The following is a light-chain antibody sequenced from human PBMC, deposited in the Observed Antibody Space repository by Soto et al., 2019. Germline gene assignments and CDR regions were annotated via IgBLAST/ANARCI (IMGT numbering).Light chain of an antibody. CDR1: QSVSSNY. J-gene: IGKJ2*01. CDR3: QQYGRSPMFT. Sequence: EIVLTQSPGTLSLSPGERATLSCMASQSVSSNYLAWYQQKPGQAPRLLIYGASRGAAGIPDRFSGSGAGTYFTITISRLEPEYFAVYFCQQYGRSPMFTFGQGTKLEIK. V-gene: IGKV3-20*01. CDR2: GAS.